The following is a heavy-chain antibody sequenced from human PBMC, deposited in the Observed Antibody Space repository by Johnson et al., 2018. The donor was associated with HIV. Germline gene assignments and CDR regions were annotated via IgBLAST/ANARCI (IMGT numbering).Heavy chain of an antibody. CDR1: GFTFSSYG. CDR3: AKKGFEGGNSFRDAFDI. D-gene: IGHD4-23*01. V-gene: IGHV3-30*02. Sequence: QVRLVESRGGVVQPGGSLRLSCAASGFTFSSYGMHWVRQAPGKGLEWVSFIRYDGSDKYYADSVKGRFTISRDNSKNTLYLQMNSLRAEDTALYYCAKKGFEGGNSFRDAFDIWGQGTMVTVSS. CDR2: IRYDGSDK. J-gene: IGHJ3*02.